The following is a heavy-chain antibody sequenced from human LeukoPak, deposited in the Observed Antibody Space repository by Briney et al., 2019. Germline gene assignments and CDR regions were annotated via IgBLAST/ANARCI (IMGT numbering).Heavy chain of an antibody. CDR1: GFTFSTYT. J-gene: IGHJ4*02. Sequence: PGRSLRLSCAASGFTFSTYTMHWVRQAPGKGLEWVALIAYDGSYKYYADSVKGRFTISRDNSKNLYLQMNSLSAEDTAVYYCASEHSAFDYWGQGTLVTVSS. V-gene: IGHV3-30-3*01. CDR3: ASEHSAFDY. CDR2: IAYDGSYK.